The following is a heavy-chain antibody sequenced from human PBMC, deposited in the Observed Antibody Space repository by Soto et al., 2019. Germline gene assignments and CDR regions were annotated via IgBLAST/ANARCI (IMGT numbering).Heavy chain of an antibody. D-gene: IGHD2-21*02. CDR2: TDYSGNT. CDR3: ARAVGDPLYYLDD. Sequence: SETMCVTWTVARGSISSYYWSWLRQSPGKGLEWIGYTDYSGNTNYNPSLKSRVTISGDTSKNQFSLRLSSVTAADSALYYSARAVGDPLYYLDDLGQGTLVTGSS. CDR1: RGSISSYY. J-gene: IGHJ4*02. V-gene: IGHV4-59*08.